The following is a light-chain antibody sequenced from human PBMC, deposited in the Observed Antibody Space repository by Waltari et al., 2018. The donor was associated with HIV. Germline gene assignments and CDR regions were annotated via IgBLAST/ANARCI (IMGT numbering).Light chain of an antibody. CDR1: SSDIGSFDY. CDR2: DVT. J-gene: IGLJ2*01. V-gene: IGLV2-14*03. Sequence: SALTQPASVSGSPGQSITISCLGASSDIGSFDYVSWYQQHPDKAPKLILYDVTYRPSGVSGRFSGSRSGSMASLTISGLQPEDEADYLCCSYSDSGTILFGGGTRVTVL. CDR3: CSYSDSGTIL.